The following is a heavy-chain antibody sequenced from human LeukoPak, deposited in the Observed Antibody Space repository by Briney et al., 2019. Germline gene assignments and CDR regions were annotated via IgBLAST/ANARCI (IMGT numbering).Heavy chain of an antibody. CDR2: IIPIFGTA. V-gene: IGHV1-69*05. CDR3: ARGGLGDNWNEGDY. CDR1: GGTFSSYA. J-gene: IGHJ4*02. D-gene: IGHD1-1*01. Sequence: SVKVSCKASGGTFSSYAISWVRQAPGQGLEWMGVIIPIFGTANYAQKFQGRVTITTDESTSTAYMELSSLRSEDTAVYYCARGGLGDNWNEGDYWGQGTLVTVSS.